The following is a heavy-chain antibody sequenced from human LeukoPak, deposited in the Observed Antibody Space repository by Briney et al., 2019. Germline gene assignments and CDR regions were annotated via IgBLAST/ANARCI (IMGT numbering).Heavy chain of an antibody. V-gene: IGHV1-2*02. CDR3: ARNGDTSTWYWDYFDY. CDR1: GYNFTGYY. Sequence: ASVKVSCKASGYNFTGYYMHWVRQAPGQGLEWMGWINPNSGGTNYAQKFQGRVTISRDTSISTVFMELSRLRSDDTAVYYCARNGDTSTWYWDYFDYWGQGTLVTVSS. J-gene: IGHJ4*02. D-gene: IGHD6-13*01. CDR2: INPNSGGT.